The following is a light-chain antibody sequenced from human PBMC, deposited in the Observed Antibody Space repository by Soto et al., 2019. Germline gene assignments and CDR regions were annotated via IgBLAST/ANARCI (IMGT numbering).Light chain of an antibody. CDR3: QQRSNWPPLT. J-gene: IGKJ4*01. CDR1: QSISSSF. Sequence: EIVLTQSPVTLSLSPGKRATLSCRASQSISSSFLAWYQQKPGQAPRLLIYGASSRATGIPDRFSGSGSGTDFTLTISRLEPEDFAVYYCQQRSNWPPLTFGGGTKVDIK. CDR2: GAS. V-gene: IGKV3D-20*02.